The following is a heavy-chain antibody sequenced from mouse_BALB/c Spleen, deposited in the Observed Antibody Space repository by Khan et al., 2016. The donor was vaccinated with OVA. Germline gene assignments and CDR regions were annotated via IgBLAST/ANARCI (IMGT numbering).Heavy chain of an antibody. CDR2: INPNNGYT. J-gene: IGHJ3*01. CDR1: GYTFTEYT. D-gene: IGHD1-1*01. V-gene: IGHV1-18*01. Sequence: VRLQQSGPELVKPGASVKISCKTSGYTFTEYTMHWVKESHGKSLEWIGGINPNNGYTTYNQKFKGKATLTADKSSSTAYMELRSLTSEDSAVDYCARGNYYGSSSWFAYWGQGTLVTVSA. CDR3: ARGNYYGSSSWFAY.